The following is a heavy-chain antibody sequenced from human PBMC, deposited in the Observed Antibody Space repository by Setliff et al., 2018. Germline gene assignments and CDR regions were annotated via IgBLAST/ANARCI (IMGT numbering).Heavy chain of an antibody. CDR1: GYSISSGYY. D-gene: IGHD4-17*01. Sequence: SETLSLTCAVSGYSISSGYYWGWIRQPPGKGLEWSGRIYHSGSTDYNPSLKRRFTISVDPSKNQFSLKLSSVTAADTAVYYCARVTGGYGDYHAFDIWGQGTMVTVSS. V-gene: IGHV4-38-2*01. J-gene: IGHJ3*02. CDR3: ARVTGGYGDYHAFDI. CDR2: IYHSGST.